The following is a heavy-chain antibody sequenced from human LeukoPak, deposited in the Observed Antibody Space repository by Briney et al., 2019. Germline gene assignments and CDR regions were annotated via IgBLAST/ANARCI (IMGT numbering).Heavy chain of an antibody. V-gene: IGHV3-53*01. D-gene: IGHD2-15*01. CDR1: GFTVTGNY. CDR3: ARDRRYCSGSTCYSGIDF. CDR2: IYSGGST. Sequence: GGSLRLSCAVSGFTVTGNYMTWVRQAPGKGLEWVSVIYSGGSTYYADSVKGRFTISRDNSKNTVYLQMKTLRAEDTAVYYCARDRRYCSGSTCYSGIDFWGQGALVSVSS. J-gene: IGHJ4*02.